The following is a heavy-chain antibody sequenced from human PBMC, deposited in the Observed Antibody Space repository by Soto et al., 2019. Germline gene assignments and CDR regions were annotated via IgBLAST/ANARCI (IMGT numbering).Heavy chain of an antibody. CDR3: ARAVPMVAATDWFDP. J-gene: IGHJ5*02. D-gene: IGHD2-15*01. CDR1: GGSISSSSYY. Sequence: SETLSLTCTVSGGSISSSSYYWGWIRQPPGKGLEWIGSIYYSGSTYYNPSLKSRVTISVDTSKNQFSLKLSSVTAADTAVYYCARAVPMVAATDWFDPWGQGTLVTVSS. CDR2: IYYSGST. V-gene: IGHV4-39*01.